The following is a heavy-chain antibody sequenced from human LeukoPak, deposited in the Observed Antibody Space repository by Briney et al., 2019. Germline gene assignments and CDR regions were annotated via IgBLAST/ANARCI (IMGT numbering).Heavy chain of an antibody. D-gene: IGHD3-22*01. J-gene: IGHJ4*02. CDR3: AKDTYYYDSSGYWADY. V-gene: IGHV3-30*18. CDR1: GFTFSSYG. CDR2: ISYDGSNK. Sequence: GGSLRLSCAASGFTFSSYGMHWVRQAPGKGLEWVAVISYDGSNKYYADSVKGRFTISRDNSKNTLYLQMNSLRAEDTAVYYCAKDTYYYDSSGYWADYWGQGTLVTVSS.